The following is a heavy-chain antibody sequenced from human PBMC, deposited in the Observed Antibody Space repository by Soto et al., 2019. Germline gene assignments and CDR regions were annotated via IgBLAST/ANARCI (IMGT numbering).Heavy chain of an antibody. CDR1: GYTFTTFW. CDR2: VDPRDSYV. J-gene: IGHJ5*02. CDR3: ARIYCTTTTCDSWFDP. Sequence: GESLKISCTGFGYTFTTFWISWVRQMPGKGLEWLGRVDPRDSYVTYNPSFEGHVTISADKSISTAYLQWGSLKASDTAMYFCARIYCTTTTCDSWFDPWGQGTLVTVSS. V-gene: IGHV5-10-1*01. D-gene: IGHD2-8*01.